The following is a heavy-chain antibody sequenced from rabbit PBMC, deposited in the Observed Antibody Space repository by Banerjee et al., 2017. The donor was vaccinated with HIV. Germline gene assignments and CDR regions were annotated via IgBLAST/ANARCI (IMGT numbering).Heavy chain of an antibody. J-gene: IGHJ4*01. CDR3: ARGHAGSSWGLDL. CDR2: VYTGSGVT. D-gene: IGHD4-2*01. Sequence: QSLEESGGDLVKPGGSLTLTCKASGFSFSSGYDMCWVRQAPGKGLEWIGYVYTGSGVTWYADWVNGRFTISKASSTTVTLKLNSLTAADTATYFCARGHAGSSWGLDLWGPG. CDR1: GFSFSSGYD. V-gene: IGHV1S40*01.